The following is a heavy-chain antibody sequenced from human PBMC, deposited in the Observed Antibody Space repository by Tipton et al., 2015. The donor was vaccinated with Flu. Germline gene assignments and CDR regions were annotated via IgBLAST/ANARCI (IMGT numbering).Heavy chain of an antibody. V-gene: IGHV3-23*01. CDR2: ISGSGGST. CDR3: AKSWALGDSSGYYSYFDY. Sequence: LSLTCTVSGGSISSYYWSWIRQPPGKGLEWVSAISGSGGSTYYADSVKGRFTISRDNSKNTLYLQMNSLRAEDTAVYYCAKSWALGDSSGYYSYFDYWGQGPLVTVSS. CDR1: GGSISSYY. J-gene: IGHJ4*02. D-gene: IGHD3-22*01.